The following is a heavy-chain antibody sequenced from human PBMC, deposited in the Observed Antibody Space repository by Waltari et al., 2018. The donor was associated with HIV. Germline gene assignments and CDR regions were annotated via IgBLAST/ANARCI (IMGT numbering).Heavy chain of an antibody. CDR2: INHSGST. V-gene: IGHV4-34*01. J-gene: IGHJ3*02. Sequence: QVQLQQWGAGLLKPSETLSLTCAVYGGSFSGYYWCWIRQPPGKGLEWIGEINHSGSTNYNPSLKSRVTISVDTSKNQFSLKLSSVTAADTAVYYCATGYYYDSSGYYFRAFDIWGQGTMVTVSS. D-gene: IGHD3-22*01. CDR1: GGSFSGYY. CDR3: ATGYYYDSSGYYFRAFDI.